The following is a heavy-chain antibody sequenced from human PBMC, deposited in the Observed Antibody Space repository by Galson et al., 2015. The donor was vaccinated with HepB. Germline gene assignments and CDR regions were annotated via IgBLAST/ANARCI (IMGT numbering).Heavy chain of an antibody. D-gene: IGHD3-10*01. CDR3: ARVPARGAVDDAFDI. CDR1: GGTFSSYT. CDR2: IIPILGIA. Sequence: SVKVSCKASGGTFSSYTISWVRQAPGQGLEWMGRIIPILGIANYAQKFQGRVTITADKSTSTAYMELSSLRSEDTAVYYCARVPARGAVDDAFDIWGQGTMVTVSS. J-gene: IGHJ3*02. V-gene: IGHV1-69*02.